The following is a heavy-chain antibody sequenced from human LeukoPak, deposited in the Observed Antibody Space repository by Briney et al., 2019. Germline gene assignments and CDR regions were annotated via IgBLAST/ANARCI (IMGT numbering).Heavy chain of an antibody. CDR1: GFTVSSNY. CDR3: ARGGGIVGATTLFDY. CDR2: IYSGGST. Sequence: GGSLRLSCAASGFTVSSNYMSWVRQAPGKGLEWVSVIYSGGSTYYADSVKGRFTISRHTSKNTLYLQMNSLRAEDTAVYYCARGGGIVGATTLFDYWGQGTLVTVSS. J-gene: IGHJ4*02. D-gene: IGHD1-26*01. V-gene: IGHV3-66*01.